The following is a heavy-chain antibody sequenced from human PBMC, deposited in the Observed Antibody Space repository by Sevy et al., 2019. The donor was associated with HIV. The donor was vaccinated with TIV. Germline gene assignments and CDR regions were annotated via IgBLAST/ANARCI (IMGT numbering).Heavy chain of an antibody. D-gene: IGHD3-22*01. CDR3: ARDLSSGYYSYFDY. CDR2: ISYDGSNK. J-gene: IGHJ4*02. Sequence: GGSLRLSCAASGFIFSNYAMHWVRQAPGKGLEWVAVISYDGSNKYYADSVKGRSTVSRDNSKNTLYLQMNSLRAEDTAVYYFARDLSSGYYSYFDYWGQGTLVTVSS. V-gene: IGHV3-30-3*01. CDR1: GFIFSNYA.